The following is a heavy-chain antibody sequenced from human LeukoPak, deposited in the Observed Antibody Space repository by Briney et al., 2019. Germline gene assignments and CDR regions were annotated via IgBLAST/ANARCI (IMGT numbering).Heavy chain of an antibody. V-gene: IGHV1-2*06. CDR3: ARDAVAATPGFLYYYYMDV. CDR2: INPNSGDT. J-gene: IGHJ6*03. CDR1: GYTFTGYY. Sequence: ASVKVSCKASGYTFTGYYMHWVRQAPGQGLEWIGRINPNSGDTNYAQKFQGRVTMTRDTSISTAYMELSRLRSDDTAVYYCARDAVAATPGFLYYYYMDVWGKGTTVTVSS. D-gene: IGHD2-15*01.